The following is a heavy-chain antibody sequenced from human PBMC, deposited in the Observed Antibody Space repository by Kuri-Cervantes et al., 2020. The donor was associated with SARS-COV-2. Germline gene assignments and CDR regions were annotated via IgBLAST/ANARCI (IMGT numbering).Heavy chain of an antibody. V-gene: IGHV4-34*01. Sequence: ESLKISCTVSGGSISSYYWSWIRQPPGKGLEWIGEINHSGSTNYNPSLKSRVTISVDTSKNQFSLKLSSVTAADTAVYYCARGLAAVDYWGQGTLVTVSS. CDR1: GGSISSYY. CDR3: ARGLAAVDY. J-gene: IGHJ4*02. D-gene: IGHD6-13*01. CDR2: INHSGST.